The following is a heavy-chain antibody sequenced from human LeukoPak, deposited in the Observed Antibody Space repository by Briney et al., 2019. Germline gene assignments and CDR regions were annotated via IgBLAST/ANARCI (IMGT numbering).Heavy chain of an antibody. CDR3: ARIYYYGSGSPSGAFDI. Sequence: GGSLRLSCAASGFTFSSSAMNWVRQAPGKGLEWVSSISSSSSYIYYADSVKGRFTISRDNAKNSLYLQMNSLRAEDTAVYYCARIYYYGSGSPSGAFDIWGQGTMVTVSS. V-gene: IGHV3-21*01. J-gene: IGHJ3*02. CDR1: GFTFSSSA. CDR2: ISSSSSYI. D-gene: IGHD3-10*01.